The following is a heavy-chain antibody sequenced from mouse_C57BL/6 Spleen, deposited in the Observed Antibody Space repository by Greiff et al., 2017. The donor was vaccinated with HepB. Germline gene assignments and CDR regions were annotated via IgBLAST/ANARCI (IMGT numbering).Heavy chain of an antibody. D-gene: IGHD4-1*01. CDR1: GYTFTSYW. J-gene: IGHJ4*01. CDR3: AGKLTGYAMDY. Sequence: QVQLQQPGAELVKPGASVKLSCKASGYTFTSYWMHWVKQRPGQGLEWIGMIHPNSGSTNYNEKFKSKATLTVDKSSSTAYMQLSSLTSEDSAVYYCAGKLTGYAMDYWGQGTSVTVSS. V-gene: IGHV1-64*01. CDR2: IHPNSGST.